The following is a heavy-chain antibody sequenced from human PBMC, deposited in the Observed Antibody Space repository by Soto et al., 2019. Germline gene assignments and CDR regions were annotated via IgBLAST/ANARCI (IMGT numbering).Heavy chain of an antibody. CDR1: GFTFSSYA. D-gene: IGHD3-3*01. CDR2: ISGSGDST. J-gene: IGHJ4*02. V-gene: IGHV3-23*01. CDR3: AKSFTIFGVVLTPFDY. Sequence: GGSLRLSCAASGFTFSSYAMSWVRQAPGKGLEWVSSISGSGDSTFYADSVKDRFTISRDNSKNKLYLQMNRLRAEDTAVYYCAKSFTIFGVVLTPFDYWGQGTPVTV.